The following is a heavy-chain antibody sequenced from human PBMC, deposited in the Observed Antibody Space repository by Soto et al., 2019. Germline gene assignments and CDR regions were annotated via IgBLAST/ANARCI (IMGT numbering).Heavy chain of an antibody. V-gene: IGHV4-59*01. CDR2: IYYSGST. D-gene: IGHD3-3*01. CDR3: ARGAGDDFWSGPTYYYYYMDV. Sequence: SETLSLTCTVSGGSISSYYWSWIRQPPGKGLEWIGYIYYSGSTNYNPSLKSRVTISVDTSKNQFSLKLSSVTAADTAVYYCARGAGDDFWSGPTYYYYYMDVWGKGTTVTVSS. CDR1: GGSISSYY. J-gene: IGHJ6*03.